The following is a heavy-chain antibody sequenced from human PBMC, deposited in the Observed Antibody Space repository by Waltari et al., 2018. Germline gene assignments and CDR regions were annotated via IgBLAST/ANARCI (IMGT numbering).Heavy chain of an antibody. V-gene: IGHV1-69*01. CDR2: IIPLLGTA. D-gene: IGHD1-26*01. CDR1: GGTFSSYA. J-gene: IGHJ4*02. Sequence: QVQLVQSGAEVKKPGSSVKVSCKASGGTFSSYAISWVRQAPGQGLEWMGGIIPLLGTANYAQKFQGRVTITADESTSTAYMELSSLRSEDTAVYYFAREVGYPRYFDYWGQGTLVTVSS. CDR3: AREVGYPRYFDY.